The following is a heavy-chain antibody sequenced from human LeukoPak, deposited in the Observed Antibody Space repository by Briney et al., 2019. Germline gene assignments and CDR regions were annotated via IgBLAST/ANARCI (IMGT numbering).Heavy chain of an antibody. CDR2: ISGSGGRT. D-gene: IGHD4-23*01. CDR1: GFTFSSYA. J-gene: IGHJ4*02. CDR3: AKDWGTYGGPFDY. V-gene: IGHV3-23*01. Sequence: GGSLRLSCAASGFTFSSYAMSWVRQAPGKGLEWVSAISGSGGRTYYADSVKGRFTISRDKSKNTLYLQMNSLRAEDTAVYYCAKDWGTYGGPFDYWGQGTLVTVSS.